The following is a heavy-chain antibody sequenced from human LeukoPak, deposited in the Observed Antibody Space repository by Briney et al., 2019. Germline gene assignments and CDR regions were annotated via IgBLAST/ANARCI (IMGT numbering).Heavy chain of an antibody. CDR1: GYTFTSYD. V-gene: IGHV1-8*01. Sequence: ASVKVSCKASGYTFTSYDINWVRQATGQGLEWMGWTNPGSGNTGLAQKFQGRVTMTSNTSTSTAYMELSSLRSEDTAVYFCARASRQVKGYDSAGYYYFGYWGQGAVVTVSS. J-gene: IGHJ4*02. CDR3: ARASRQVKGYDSAGYYYFGY. CDR2: TNPGSGNT. D-gene: IGHD3-22*01.